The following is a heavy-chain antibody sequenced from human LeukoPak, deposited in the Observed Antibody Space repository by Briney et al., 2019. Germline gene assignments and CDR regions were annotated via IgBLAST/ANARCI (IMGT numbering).Heavy chain of an antibody. CDR3: ARDPGLRLDS. V-gene: IGHV3-30-3*01. CDR1: GFTLSTYA. Sequence: GRSLRLSCAASGFTLSTYALHWVRQAPGQGLEWVAVISYDGSNKYYADSVKGRFTISRDNSKNTLSLQMNSLKAEDTAVYHCARDPGLRLDSWGQGTLVTVS. D-gene: IGHD3-3*01. CDR2: ISYDGSNK. J-gene: IGHJ4*02.